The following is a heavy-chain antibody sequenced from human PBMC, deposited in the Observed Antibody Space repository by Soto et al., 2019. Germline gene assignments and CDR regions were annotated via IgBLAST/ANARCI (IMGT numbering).Heavy chain of an antibody. Sequence: GGSLRLSCSASGFTFSSYAMHWVRQAPGKGLEYVSAISSNGGSTYYADSVKGRFTISRDNSKNTLYLQMSSLRAEDTAVYYCVKDGSGSDGYKRGLIDYWGQGNLVTVSS. D-gene: IGHD5-12*01. J-gene: IGHJ4*02. CDR2: ISSNGGST. CDR1: GFTFSSYA. CDR3: VKDGSGSDGYKRGLIDY. V-gene: IGHV3-64D*06.